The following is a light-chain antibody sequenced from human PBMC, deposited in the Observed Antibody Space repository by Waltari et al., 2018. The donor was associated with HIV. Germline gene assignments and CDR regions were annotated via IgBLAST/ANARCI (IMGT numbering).Light chain of an antibody. CDR1: KSLNSTY. J-gene: IGKJ1*01. CDR2: GAS. V-gene: IGKV3-20*01. Sequence: EIELTQSPGTLSLSPGERATLACSASKSLNSTYLAWYQEQPGQTPRLLSYGASSRAICIPDRFSGSGSGTDFTLTISRLEPGDFAVYYCHQYGSSPRTFGQGTKVDIK. CDR3: HQYGSSPRT.